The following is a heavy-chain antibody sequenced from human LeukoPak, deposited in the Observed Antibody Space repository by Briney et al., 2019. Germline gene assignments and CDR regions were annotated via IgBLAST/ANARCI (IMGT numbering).Heavy chain of an antibody. CDR1: GFTFENYW. CDR3: ARWAGVTDQ. D-gene: IGHD5-18*01. CDR2: IKQDGSVE. V-gene: IGHV3-7*01. Sequence: GGSLRLSCAASGFTFENYWMSWVRQVPRKGPEWVANIKQDGSVEHYLDSVKGRFTISRDNAKNSLFLQMNSLIAEDTAVYYCARWAGVTDQWGQGTLVSVSS. J-gene: IGHJ4*02.